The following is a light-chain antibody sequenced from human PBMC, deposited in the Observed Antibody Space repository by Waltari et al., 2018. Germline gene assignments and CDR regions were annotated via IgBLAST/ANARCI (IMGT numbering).Light chain of an antibody. CDR1: QSVRSN. V-gene: IGKV3-15*01. CDR3: QQYNNWPLT. CDR2: AAS. J-gene: IGKJ4*01. Sequence: EIVMTQFPATPSVSPGERATLSCRASQSVRSNLAWYQQKPGQAPRLLIYAASTRATGIPASFSGSGAGTEFTLTISSLQSEDFAVYYCQQYNNWPLTFGGGTKVEIK.